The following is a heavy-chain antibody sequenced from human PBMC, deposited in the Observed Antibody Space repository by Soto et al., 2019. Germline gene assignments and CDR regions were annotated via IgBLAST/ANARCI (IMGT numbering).Heavy chain of an antibody. Sequence: PGGSLRLSCAASGFTFSTSWMHWVRQAPEKGLVWVSRMNSDGSNIAYGDSVKGRFTISRDNAKNTLHLQMDSLRAEDTAVYYCATNAVAPDYWGQGTLVTVSS. CDR1: GFTFSTSW. D-gene: IGHD6-19*01. CDR2: MNSDGSNI. CDR3: ATNAVAPDY. J-gene: IGHJ4*02. V-gene: IGHV3-74*01.